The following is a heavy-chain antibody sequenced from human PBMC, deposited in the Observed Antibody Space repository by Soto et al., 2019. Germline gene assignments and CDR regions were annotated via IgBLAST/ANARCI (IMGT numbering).Heavy chain of an antibody. Sequence: ASVKVSCKASGYTFTNSDINWVRQAPGQGLEWMGWMNPDSGHAAYAQKFQGRVTLTTSTSTSTVYMEMRSLGSEDTAVYYCARRPHCSGGICYYGLDNWGQGTLVTAPQ. CDR2: MNPDSGHA. D-gene: IGHD2-15*01. CDR1: GYTFTNSD. CDR3: ARRPHCSGGICYYGLDN. V-gene: IGHV1-8*01. J-gene: IGHJ4*02.